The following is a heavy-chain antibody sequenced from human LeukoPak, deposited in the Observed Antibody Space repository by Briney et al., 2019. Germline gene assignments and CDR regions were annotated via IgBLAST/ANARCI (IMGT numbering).Heavy chain of an antibody. CDR1: GYTFGDYP. CDR3: TRGERYFDI. D-gene: IGHD1-1*01. V-gene: IGHV3-49*03. CDR2: LRGNVYNGTT. J-gene: IGHJ2*01. Sequence: PVGSLRLSCQPSGYTFGDYPRTWFRQAPGKGLEWVGLLRGNVYNGTTEYAASVKGRFTLPRDDSKMIAYLHRSSLKIEDTAVYYCTRGERYFDIWGRGTLVTVSP.